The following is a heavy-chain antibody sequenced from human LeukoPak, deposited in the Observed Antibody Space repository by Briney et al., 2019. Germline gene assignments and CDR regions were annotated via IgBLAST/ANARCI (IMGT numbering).Heavy chain of an antibody. V-gene: IGHV1-2*02. CDR2: INPNSGGT. D-gene: IGHD2-2*01. Sequence: ASVKVSCKASGYTFTGYYMHWVRQAPGQGLEWMGWINPNSGGTNYAQKFQGRVTMTRDTSISTAYMELSRLRSDDTAVYYCARDADIVVVPAAQYGGYYYYMDVWGKGTTVTVSS. CDR3: ARDADIVVVPAAQYGGYYYYMDV. J-gene: IGHJ6*03. CDR1: GYTFTGYY.